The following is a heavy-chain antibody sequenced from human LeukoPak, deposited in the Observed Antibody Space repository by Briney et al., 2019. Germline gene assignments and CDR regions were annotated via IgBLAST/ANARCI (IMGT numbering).Heavy chain of an antibody. Sequence: PGGSLRLSCAASGFTFSSYAMSWVRQAPGKGLEWISAISGSDGSTYYADSVKGRFTISRDNSKNTLYLQMNSLRAEDTAVYYCAKATTGIAAAALFDYWGQGTLVTVSS. V-gene: IGHV3-23*01. J-gene: IGHJ4*02. CDR3: AKATTGIAAAALFDY. CDR2: ISGSDGST. CDR1: GFTFSSYA. D-gene: IGHD6-13*01.